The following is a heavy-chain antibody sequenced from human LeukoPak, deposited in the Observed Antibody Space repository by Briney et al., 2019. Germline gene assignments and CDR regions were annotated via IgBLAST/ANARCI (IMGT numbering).Heavy chain of an antibody. CDR2: ISDYNGNT. CDR1: GYTFTSYA. D-gene: IGHD2-15*01. J-gene: IGHJ4*02. Sequence: ASVKVSCKASGYTFTSYAMNWVRQAPGQGLEWMGWISDYNGNTHYAQKLQGRVTMTTDTSTSTAYMELSSLRSEDTAVYYCARGDITPDYWGQGTLVTVSS. V-gene: IGHV1-18*01. CDR3: ARGDITPDY.